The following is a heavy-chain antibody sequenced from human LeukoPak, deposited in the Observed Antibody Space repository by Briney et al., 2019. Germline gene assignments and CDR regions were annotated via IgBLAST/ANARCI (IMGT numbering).Heavy chain of an antibody. CDR3: ARDYSGSYYRNTFDY. V-gene: IGHV1-3*01. D-gene: IGHD1-26*01. CDR2: INADNGNT. CDR1: GYTFTSYG. Sequence: GASVKVSCKASGYTFTSYGISWARQAPGQRLEWMGWINADNGNTKYSQKFQGRVTITRDTSASTAYMELSSLRSEDTAVYYCARDYSGSYYRNTFDYWGQGTLVTVSS. J-gene: IGHJ4*02.